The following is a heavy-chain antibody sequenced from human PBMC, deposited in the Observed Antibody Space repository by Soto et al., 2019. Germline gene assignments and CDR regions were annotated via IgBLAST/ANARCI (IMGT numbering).Heavy chain of an antibody. D-gene: IGHD6-19*01. CDR2: IWYDGSNK. CDR1: GFTFSSYG. J-gene: IGHJ4*02. V-gene: IGHV3-33*01. CDR3: QRDPRYSIAWYYVDY. Sequence: GGSLRIACAASGFTFSSYGMHWVRQAPGKVREWVAVIWYDGSNKYYADSVKGRFTISRDNSNNTVYLQMNSLRAEDTAVYYCQRDPRYSIAWYYVDYWGQVTLVTVSS.